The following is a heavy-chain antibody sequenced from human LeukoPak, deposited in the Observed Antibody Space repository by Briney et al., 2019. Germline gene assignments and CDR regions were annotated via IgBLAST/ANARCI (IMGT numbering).Heavy chain of an antibody. Sequence: GGSLRLSCAASGFTFSSYAMSWVRQAPGKGLEWVSAISGSGGSTYYADSVKGRFTISRDNSKNTLYLQMNSLRAEDTAVYYCAAYYDFWSGYYPAFDIWGQGTMVTVSS. CDR1: GFTFSSYA. V-gene: IGHV3-23*01. CDR2: ISGSGGST. CDR3: AAYYDFWSGYYPAFDI. J-gene: IGHJ3*02. D-gene: IGHD3-3*01.